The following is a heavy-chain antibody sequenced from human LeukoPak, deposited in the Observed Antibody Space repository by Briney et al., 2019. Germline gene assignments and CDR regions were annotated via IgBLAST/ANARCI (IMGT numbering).Heavy chain of an antibody. J-gene: IGHJ4*02. Sequence: QAGGSLRLSCVASGFTFSNYAMSWVRQAPGMGLEWVSAIHGSDGRTWYADSVKGRCTISRDNSRNTLYLQMNSLRAEDTAVYYCSGSYYNVGTFDYWGQGTLVTVSS. CDR1: GFTFSNYA. CDR3: SGSYYNVGTFDY. V-gene: IGHV3-23*01. D-gene: IGHD3-10*01. CDR2: IHGSDGRT.